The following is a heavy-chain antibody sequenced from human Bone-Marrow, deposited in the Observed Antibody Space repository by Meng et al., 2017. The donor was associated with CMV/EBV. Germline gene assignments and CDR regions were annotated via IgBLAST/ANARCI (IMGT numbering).Heavy chain of an antibody. V-gene: IGHV3-66*02. D-gene: IGHD4-23*01. J-gene: IGHJ2*01. CDR3: ARDLYGGNKWYFAL. CDR1: GFTVSTNY. CDR2: IYSGGTT. Sequence: GESLKISCEASGFTVSTNYMSWVRQAPGKGLEWVSVIYSGGTTYYADSVKGRFTISRDNSKNTLYFQMNNLRPEDTAVYYCARDLYGGNKWYFALWGRGNRV.